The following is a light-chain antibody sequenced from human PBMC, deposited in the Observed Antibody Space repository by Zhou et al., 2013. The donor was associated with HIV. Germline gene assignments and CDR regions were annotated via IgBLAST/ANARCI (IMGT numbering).Light chain of an antibody. J-gene: IGKJ2*01. CDR2: AAS. Sequence: DIQMTQSPSSLSASVGDRVTITCRTSQSISSYLNWYQQKPGKAPKILIYAASNLQSGVPSRFSGSGFGTDFTLTINRLHPEDFATYYCQQANRFPQTFGQGTKVEIK. CDR1: QSISSY. V-gene: IGKV1-39*01. CDR3: QQANRFPQT.